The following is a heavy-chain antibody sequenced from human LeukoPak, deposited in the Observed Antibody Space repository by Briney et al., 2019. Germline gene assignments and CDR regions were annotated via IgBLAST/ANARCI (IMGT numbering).Heavy chain of an antibody. CDR3: AKDRGYTGNYQAFDY. V-gene: IGHV3-9*01. CDR2: ISWNSGSI. CDR1: GFTFDGYA. Sequence: GGSLRLSCAVSGFTFDGYAMHWVRQAPGKGLEWVSGISWNSGSIDYTDSVKGRFTISRDNAKNSLYLQMNSLRAEDTALYYYAKDRGYTGNYQAFDYWAREFWSPSPQ. J-gene: IGHJ4*02. D-gene: IGHD1-26*01.